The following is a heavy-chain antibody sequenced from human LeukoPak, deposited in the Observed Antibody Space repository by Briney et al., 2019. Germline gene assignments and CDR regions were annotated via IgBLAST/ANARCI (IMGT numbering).Heavy chain of an antibody. CDR3: AGDSGSYSGYYYYYYMDV. D-gene: IGHD1-26*01. CDR1: GYSISSGYY. Sequence: NTSETLSLTCTVSGYSISSGYYWGWIRQPPGKGLEWIGSIYHSGSTYYNPSLKSRVTISVDTSKNQFSLKLSSMTAADTAVYYCAGDSGSYSGYYYYYYMDVWGKGTTVTVSS. V-gene: IGHV4-38-2*02. CDR2: IYHSGST. J-gene: IGHJ6*03.